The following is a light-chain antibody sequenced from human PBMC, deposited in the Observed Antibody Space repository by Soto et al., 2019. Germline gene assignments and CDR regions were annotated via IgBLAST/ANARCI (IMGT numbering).Light chain of an antibody. V-gene: IGLV2-14*01. J-gene: IGLJ3*02. CDR2: EVS. Sequence: QSALTQPASVSGSPGQSITISCTGSSNDIGGYNYVSWYQHHPGKAPKLMIYEVSHRPSGISNRFSGSKSGNTAYLTISGLQAEDEADYYCTSYTSSSTLVFGGGTKVTVL. CDR3: TSYTSSSTLV. CDR1: SNDIGGYNY.